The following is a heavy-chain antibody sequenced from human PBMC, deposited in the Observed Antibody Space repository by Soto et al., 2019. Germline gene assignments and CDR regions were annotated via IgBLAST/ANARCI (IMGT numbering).Heavy chain of an antibody. CDR1: GFTFTSSA. J-gene: IGHJ6*02. V-gene: IGHV1-58*01. D-gene: IGHD5-12*01. CDR2: IVVGSGNT. Sequence: ASVKVSCKASGFTFTSSAVQWVRQARGQRLEWIGWIVVGSGNTNYAQKFQERVTISRDMSTSTAYMELSSLRSEDTAVYYCAAPDIVATTPYYYYYGMDVWGQGTTVTVSS. CDR3: AAPDIVATTPYYYYYGMDV.